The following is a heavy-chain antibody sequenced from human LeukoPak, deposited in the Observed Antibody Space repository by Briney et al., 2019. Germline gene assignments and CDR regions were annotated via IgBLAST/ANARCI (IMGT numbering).Heavy chain of an antibody. CDR3: ARSYSSSWSSNWFDP. CDR1: GGSISSYY. J-gene: IGHJ5*02. D-gene: IGHD6-13*01. V-gene: IGHV4-59*01. CDR2: IYYSGST. Sequence: PSETLSLTCTDSGGSISSYYWSWIRQPPGKGLEWIGYIYYSGSTNYNPSLKSRVTISVDTSKNQFSLKLSSVTAADTAVYYCARSYSSSWSSNWFDPWGQGTLVTVSS.